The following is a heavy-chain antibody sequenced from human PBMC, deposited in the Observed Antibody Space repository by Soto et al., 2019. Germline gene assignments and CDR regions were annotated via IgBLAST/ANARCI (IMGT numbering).Heavy chain of an antibody. D-gene: IGHD3-10*01. J-gene: IGHJ4*02. V-gene: IGHV3-7*04. CDR1: GVTFSSYW. CDR2: IKEDGSER. Sequence: EVQLVESEGGLVQPGGSLRLSCAASGVTFSSYWMSWVGQAPGKGLEWVGNIKEDGSERYYVDSVKGRFTISRDNAKNSLYLQMNSLRAEDTAVYYCARATGADKEDYWGQGTLVTVSS. CDR3: ARATGADKEDY.